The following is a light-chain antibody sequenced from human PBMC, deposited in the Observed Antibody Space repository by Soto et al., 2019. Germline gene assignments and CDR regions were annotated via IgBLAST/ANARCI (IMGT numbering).Light chain of an antibody. CDR1: SSDIGSNY. V-gene: IGLV1-47*01. J-gene: IGLJ3*02. CDR3: AAWDDSLSGWV. Sequence: QSVLTQPPSASGTPGQRVTISCSGSSSDIGSNYVYWYQQLPGTAPKLLIYRNNERPSGVPDRFSGSKSGTSASLAISGLRSEDEADYSCAAWDDSLSGWVFGGWTKVTVL. CDR2: RNN.